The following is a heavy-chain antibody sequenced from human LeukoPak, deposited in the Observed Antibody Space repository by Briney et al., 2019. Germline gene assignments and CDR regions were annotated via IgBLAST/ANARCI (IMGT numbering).Heavy chain of an antibody. J-gene: IGHJ4*02. CDR2: IYSGGRT. CDR1: GFTVGSNY. D-gene: IGHD3-22*01. V-gene: IGHV3-66*01. CDR3: ARGDRAASGYDS. Sequence: GGSLRLSCAASGFTVGSNYMNWVRQAPGKGLEWVSVIYSGGRTYYADSVKGRFIISKDNSKNMVYLQMNSLRAEDTALYYCARGDRAASGYDSWGQGTLVTVSS.